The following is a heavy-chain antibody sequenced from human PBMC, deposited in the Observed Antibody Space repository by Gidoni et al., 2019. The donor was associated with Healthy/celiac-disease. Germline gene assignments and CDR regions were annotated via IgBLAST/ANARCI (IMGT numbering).Heavy chain of an antibody. J-gene: IGHJ6*02. D-gene: IGHD6-6*01. CDR2: ISSSGSTI. Sequence: QVQLVESGGGLVQPGGAQRLSWAGAGFTFSDYSRSWSRQAPGQGLEWVSYISSSGSTIFYADSVKGRFTISRDNAKNSLYLQMNSLRAEDTAVYYCARAPGSSADYYYYGMDVWGQGTTVTVSS. V-gene: IGHV3-11*01. CDR3: ARAPGSSADYYYYGMDV. CDR1: GFTFSDYS.